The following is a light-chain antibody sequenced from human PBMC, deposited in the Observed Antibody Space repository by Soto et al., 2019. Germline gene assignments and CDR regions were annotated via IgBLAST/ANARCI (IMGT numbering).Light chain of an antibody. CDR3: SSYTSSSTLYV. V-gene: IGLV2-14*01. CDR1: NNDDGGYKY. J-gene: IGLJ1*01. CDR2: DVS. Sequence: QSVLTQPASVSGSPGQSITISCTGTNNDDGGYKYVSWYQQHPGKAPKLMIYDVSNRPSGVSNRFSGSKSGNTASLTISGLQAEDEADYYCSSYTSSSTLYVFGTGTKVTVL.